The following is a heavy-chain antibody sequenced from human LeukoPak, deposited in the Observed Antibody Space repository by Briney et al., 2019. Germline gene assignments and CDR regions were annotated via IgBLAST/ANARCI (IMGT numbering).Heavy chain of an antibody. CDR3: AKERAARPHYYGMDV. CDR2: ISGSGGST. CDR1: RFTFSSYA. J-gene: IGHJ6*02. Sequence: GGSLRLSCAASRFTFSSYAMNWVRQAPGKGLEWVSAISGSGGSTYYAASVKGRFTISRDNSKNTLYLQMNSLRAEDTAVYYCAKERAARPHYYGMDVWGQGTTVTVSS. D-gene: IGHD6-6*01. V-gene: IGHV3-23*01.